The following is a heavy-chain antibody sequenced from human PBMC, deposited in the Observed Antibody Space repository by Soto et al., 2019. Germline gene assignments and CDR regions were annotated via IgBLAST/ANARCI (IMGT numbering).Heavy chain of an antibody. V-gene: IGHV3-23*01. CDR1: GFSFSNYA. D-gene: IGHD6-13*01. Sequence: EVQLLESGGDLVQPGGSLRLSCVASGFSFSNYAMSWGRQVPGKGLEWVSVISGRDDSTYYADSVKGRFTISRDNSKNTLYLQMNSLRAEDTAIYYCARDRERDAWYEDYWGQGTLVTVSS. CDR3: ARDRERDAWYEDY. CDR2: ISGRDDST. J-gene: IGHJ4*02.